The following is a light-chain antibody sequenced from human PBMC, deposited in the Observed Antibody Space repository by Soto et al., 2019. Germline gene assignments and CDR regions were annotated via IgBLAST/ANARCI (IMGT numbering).Light chain of an antibody. V-gene: IGLV2-14*01. CDR3: SSYTSRSTLV. CDR2: EVS. CDR1: SSDVGGYNY. Sequence: QSALTQPASVSGSLAQSITISCTGTSSDVGGYNYVSWYQQRPGKAPTLMISEVSNRPSGVSNRFSGSKSGNTASLTISGLQAEDEADYYCSSYTSRSTLVFGGGTKVTVL. J-gene: IGLJ2*01.